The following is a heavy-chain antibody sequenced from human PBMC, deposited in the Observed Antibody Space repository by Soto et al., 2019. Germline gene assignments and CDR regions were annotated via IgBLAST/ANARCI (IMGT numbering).Heavy chain of an antibody. Sequence: QVQLVQSGAEVKKPGASVKVSCKASGYTFTSYGISWVRQAPGQGLEWMGWISAYNGNTNYAQKLQGRVTRTTEPSTRPADMELRSLRSADTAVYYCARDLHGDPYYWGQGTLVTVSS. CDR3: ARDLHGDPYY. J-gene: IGHJ4*02. D-gene: IGHD4-17*01. CDR1: GYTFTSYG. V-gene: IGHV1-18*01. CDR2: ISAYNGNT.